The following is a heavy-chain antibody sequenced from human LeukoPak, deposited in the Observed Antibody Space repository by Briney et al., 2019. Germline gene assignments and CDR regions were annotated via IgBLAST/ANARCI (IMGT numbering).Heavy chain of an antibody. CDR3: AKIPLYYDSSGYFVY. J-gene: IGHJ4*02. D-gene: IGHD3-22*01. V-gene: IGHV3-23*01. CDR1: GFTFSSYA. CDR2: ISGSGGST. Sequence: GGSLRLSCAASGFTFSSYAMSWVRQAPGKGLEWVSAISGSGGSTYYADSVKGRFTISRDNSKNTLYLQMNSLRAEDTAVYYCAKIPLYYDSSGYFVYWGQGTLVTVSS.